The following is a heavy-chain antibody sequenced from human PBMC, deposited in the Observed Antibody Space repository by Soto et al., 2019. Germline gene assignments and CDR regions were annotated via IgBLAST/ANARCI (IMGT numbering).Heavy chain of an antibody. Sequence: GGSLRLSCAASGFTFSSYGMHWVRQAPGKGLEWVAVIWYDGSNKYYADSVKGRFTISRDNSKNTLYLQMNSLRAEDTAVYYCARDPYGDYYYYYYGVDVWGQGTTVTVSS. CDR2: IWYDGSNK. CDR3: ARDPYGDYYYYYYGVDV. V-gene: IGHV3-33*01. D-gene: IGHD4-17*01. J-gene: IGHJ6*02. CDR1: GFTFSSYG.